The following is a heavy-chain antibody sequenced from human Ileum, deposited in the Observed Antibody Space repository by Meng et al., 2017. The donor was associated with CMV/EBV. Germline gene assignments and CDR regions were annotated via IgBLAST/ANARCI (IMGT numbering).Heavy chain of an antibody. J-gene: IGHJ4*02. D-gene: IGHD5-18*01. V-gene: IGHV3-66*02. CDR3: ARAIAGDTAMVTLGY. CDR1: GFTVSSNY. Sequence: GESLKISCAASGFTVSSNYMSWVRQAPGKGLEWVSVIYSGGSTYYADSVKGRFTISRDNSKNTLYLQMNSLRAEDTAVYYCARAIAGDTAMVTLGYWGQGTLVTVSS. CDR2: IYSGGST.